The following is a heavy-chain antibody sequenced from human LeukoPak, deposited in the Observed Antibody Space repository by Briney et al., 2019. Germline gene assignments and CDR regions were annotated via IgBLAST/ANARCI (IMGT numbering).Heavy chain of an antibody. V-gene: IGHV4-61*01. Sequence: TSETLSLTCTVSGYSISSGYYWGWIRQSPGKGLESLGYIYYTGSTNYNPSLKSRVTMSVDTSRNQFFLRLSSVTAADTAVYYCARFSEYYHSSVHYLDYWGQGTLVSVSS. CDR3: ARFSEYYHSSVHYLDY. CDR1: GYSISSGYY. D-gene: IGHD3-22*01. J-gene: IGHJ4*02. CDR2: IYYTGST.